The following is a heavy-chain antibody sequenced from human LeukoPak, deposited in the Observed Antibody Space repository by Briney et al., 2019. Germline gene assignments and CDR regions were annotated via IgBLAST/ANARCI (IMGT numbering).Heavy chain of an antibody. D-gene: IGHD4-17*01. Sequence: GGSLRLSCAASGFTVSSNYMSWVRQAPGKGXXCVSVIYSGGSTYYADSVKGRFTISRDNSKNTLYLQMNSLRAEDTAVYYCATLHDYGDTSGYWGRGTLVTVSS. V-gene: IGHV3-53*01. CDR2: IYSGGST. CDR1: GFTVSSNY. CDR3: ATLHDYGDTSGY. J-gene: IGHJ4*02.